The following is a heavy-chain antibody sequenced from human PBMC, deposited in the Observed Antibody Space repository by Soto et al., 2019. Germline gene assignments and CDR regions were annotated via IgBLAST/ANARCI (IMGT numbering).Heavy chain of an antibody. CDR1: GFTFDDYA. CDR3: AQYESILRFTASSSPGLFHY. Sequence: EVQLVESGGGLVQPGRSLRLSCAASGFTFDDYAMHWVRQAPGKGLEWVSGISWTSGSIGYADSVKGRFTISRDNAKISLYLQMNSLRAEDKALYYCAQYESILRFTASSSPGLFHYWGQGTLVTVSS. V-gene: IGHV3-9*01. CDR2: ISWTSGSI. D-gene: IGHD3-3*01. J-gene: IGHJ4*02.